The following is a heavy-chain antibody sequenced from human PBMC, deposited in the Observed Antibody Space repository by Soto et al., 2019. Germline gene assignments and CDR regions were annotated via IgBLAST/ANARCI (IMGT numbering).Heavy chain of an antibody. CDR2: IIPIFGTA. CDR1: GGTFSSYA. J-gene: IGHJ5*02. D-gene: IGHD4-17*01. V-gene: IGHV1-69*12. CDR3: ARDLDTAVTTLGWFDP. Sequence: QVQLVQSGAEVKKPGSSVKVSCKASGGTFSSYAISWVRQAPGQGLEWMGGIIPIFGTANYAQKFQGRVTMTADESTSTAYMELSSLRSEDTAVYYCARDLDTAVTTLGWFDPWGQGTLVTVSS.